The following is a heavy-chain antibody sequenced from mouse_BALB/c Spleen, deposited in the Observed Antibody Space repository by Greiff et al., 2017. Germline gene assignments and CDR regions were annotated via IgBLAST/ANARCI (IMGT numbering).Heavy chain of an antibody. V-gene: IGHV5-17*02. CDR1: GFTFSSFG. CDR2: ISSGSSTI. J-gene: IGHJ3*01. D-gene: IGHD2-10*02. CDR3: ERRGGYETPSFAY. Sequence: EVKLMESGGGLVQPGGSRKLSCAASGFTFSSFGMHWVRQAPEKGLEWVAYISSGSSTIYYADTVKGRFTISRDNPKNTLFLQMTSLRSEDTAMYYCERRGGYETPSFAYWGQGTLVTVSA.